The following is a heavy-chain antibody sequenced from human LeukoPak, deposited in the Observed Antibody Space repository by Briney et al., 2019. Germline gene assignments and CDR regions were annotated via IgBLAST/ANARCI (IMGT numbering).Heavy chain of an antibody. CDR2: IIPIFGTA. J-gene: IGHJ4*02. V-gene: IGHV1-69*13. CDR1: GGTFSSYA. D-gene: IGHD2-2*02. Sequence: SVKVSCKASGGTFSSYAISWVRQAPGQGLEWMGGIIPIFGTANYAQKFQGRVTITADESTSTAYMELSSLRSEDTAVYYCATHAHPYCSSTSCYRDLDYWGQGTLVTVSS. CDR3: ATHAHPYCSSTSCYRDLDY.